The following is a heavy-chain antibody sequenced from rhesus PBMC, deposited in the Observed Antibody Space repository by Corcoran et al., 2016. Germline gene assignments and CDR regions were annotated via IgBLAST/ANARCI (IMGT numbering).Heavy chain of an antibody. CDR1: VGSLSSSY. CDR2: IYGSGSST. D-gene: IGHD5-24*01. CDR3: ARLGTHRFDV. Sequence: QLQLQESGPGLVKPSETLSLTCAVSVGSLSSSYWSLIRQAPGKGLECIGYIYGSGSSTNYNPSLKSRVTISKDTPKNQFSLKLSSVTATDTAVYYCARLGTHRFDVWGPGVLVSVSS. J-gene: IGHJ5-1*01. V-gene: IGHV4-169*01.